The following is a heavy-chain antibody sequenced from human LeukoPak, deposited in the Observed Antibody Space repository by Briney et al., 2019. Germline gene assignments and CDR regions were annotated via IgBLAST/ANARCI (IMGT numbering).Heavy chain of an antibody. J-gene: IGHJ6*03. V-gene: IGHV4-39*07. CDR1: GGSISSSNYY. D-gene: IGHD6-6*01. CDR2: MYYSGNT. CDR3: ARDRAGRIAAHHYMDV. Sequence: SETLSLTCTVSGGSISSSNYYWGWIRQPPGKGLEWIGSMYYSGNTYYNPSLKSRVTISIDTSKNQFSLKLSSVTAADTAVYYCARDRAGRIAAHHYMDVWGKGTTVTVSS.